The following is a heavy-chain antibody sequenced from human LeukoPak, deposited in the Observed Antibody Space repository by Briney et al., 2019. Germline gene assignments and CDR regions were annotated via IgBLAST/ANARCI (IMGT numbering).Heavy chain of an antibody. D-gene: IGHD3-22*01. CDR1: GYTFTSYG. J-gene: IGHJ6*02. V-gene: IGHV1-18*01. CDR2: ISAYNGNT. Sequence: ASVKVSCKASGYTFTSYGISWVRQAPAQGLEWMGWISAYNGNTNYAQKLQGRVAMTTDTSTSTAYMELRSLRSDDTAVYYCARGAYYYDSSGLNYYYYGMDVWGQGTTVTVSS. CDR3: ARGAYYYDSSGLNYYYYGMDV.